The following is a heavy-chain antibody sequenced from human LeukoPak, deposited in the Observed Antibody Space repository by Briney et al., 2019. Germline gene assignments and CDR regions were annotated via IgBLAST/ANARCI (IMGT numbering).Heavy chain of an antibody. D-gene: IGHD6-13*01. V-gene: IGHV3-53*01. Sequence: PGGSLRLSCAASGFTVSSNYMSWVRQAPGKGLEWVSVIYSGGSTYYADSVKGRFTISRDNSKNTLYLQMNSLRAEDTALYYCARVRYSSSWHYYYYYMDVWGKGTTVTVSS. J-gene: IGHJ6*03. CDR1: GFTVSSNY. CDR2: IYSGGST. CDR3: ARVRYSSSWHYYYYYMDV.